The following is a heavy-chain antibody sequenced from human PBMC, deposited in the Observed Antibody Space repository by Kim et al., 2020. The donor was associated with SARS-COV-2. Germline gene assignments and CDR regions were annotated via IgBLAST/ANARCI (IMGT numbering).Heavy chain of an antibody. J-gene: IGHJ4*02. V-gene: IGHV3-30*04. Sequence: GGSLRLSCAASGFTFSSYAMHWVRQAPGKGLEWVAVISYDGSNKYYADSVKGRFTISRDNSKNTLYLQMNSLRAEDTAVYYCAREGPYSSSWYSFDYWGQGTLVTVSS. D-gene: IGHD6-13*01. CDR1: GFTFSSYA. CDR3: AREGPYSSSWYSFDY. CDR2: ISYDGSNK.